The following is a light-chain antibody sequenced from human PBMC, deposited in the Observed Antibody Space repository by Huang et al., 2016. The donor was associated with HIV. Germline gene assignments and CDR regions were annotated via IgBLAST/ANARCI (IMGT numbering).Light chain of an antibody. CDR2: GAT. CDR1: QSVSSTY. CDR3: QQYGSSQTIT. V-gene: IGKV3-20*01. Sequence: DNVLTRSPGTLSLSPGEIATPSCRASQSVSSTYLVWYQQKPGQAPRLLIYGATSRATGIPDRFSGSGSGTDFTLTISRLEPEDFAVYYCQQYGSSQTITFGQGTRLEIK. J-gene: IGKJ5*01.